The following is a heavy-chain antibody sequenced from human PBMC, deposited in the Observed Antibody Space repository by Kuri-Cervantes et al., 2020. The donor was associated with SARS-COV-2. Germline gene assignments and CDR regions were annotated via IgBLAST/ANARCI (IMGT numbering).Heavy chain of an antibody. D-gene: IGHD4-17*01. CDR1: GGTFDSYT. Sequence: SVQVSCKASGGTFDSYTISWVRQTPGQGLEWMGGIIPIFGTANYAQKFQGRVTITADKSTSTAYMELSSLRSEDTAVYYCARLSGLSTVTTSRPYWGQGTLVTVSS. CDR3: ARLSGLSTVTTSRPY. J-gene: IGHJ4*02. V-gene: IGHV1-69*06. CDR2: IIPIFGTA.